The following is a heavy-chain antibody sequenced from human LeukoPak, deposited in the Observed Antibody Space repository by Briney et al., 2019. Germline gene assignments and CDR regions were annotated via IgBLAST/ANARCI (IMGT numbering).Heavy chain of an antibody. Sequence: GGSLKLSCAASGFTLSSSAVHWVRQSSGKGLEWVGHIYKKDNLYATAYAESVKGRFTISRDDSKDTAFLHMDSLKTEDTALYYCTRDRGTYNWFDPWGQGTLVTVSS. J-gene: IGHJ5*02. V-gene: IGHV3-73*01. CDR3: TRDRGTYNWFDP. D-gene: IGHD2-15*01. CDR1: GFTLSSSA. CDR2: IYKKDNLYAT.